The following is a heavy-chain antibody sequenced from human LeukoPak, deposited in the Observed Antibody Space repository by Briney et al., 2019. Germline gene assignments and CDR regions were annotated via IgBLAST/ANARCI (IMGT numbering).Heavy chain of an antibody. Sequence: GASVKVSCKASGYTFTSYDINWVRRATGQGLEWMGWMNPNSGNTGYAQKFQGRVSMTWNTSISTAYMELSSLKSEDTAVYYCAKIGAAARRTPNPRWFDPWGQGTLVTVSS. D-gene: IGHD6-6*01. CDR1: GYTFTSYD. CDR3: AKIGAAARRTPNPRWFDP. CDR2: MNPNSGNT. V-gene: IGHV1-8*01. J-gene: IGHJ5*02.